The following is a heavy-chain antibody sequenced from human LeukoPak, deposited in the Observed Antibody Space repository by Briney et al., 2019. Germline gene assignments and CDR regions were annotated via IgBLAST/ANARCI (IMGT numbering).Heavy chain of an antibody. V-gene: IGHV1-8*03. CDR3: ARGYSSSYYYHYYYMDV. CDR1: GGTFSSYA. Sequence: ASVKVSCKASGGTFSSYAINWVRQATGQGLEWMGWMNPNSGNTGYAQKFQGRVTITRNTSISTAYMELSSLRSEDTAVYYCARGYSSSYYYHYYYMDVWGKGTTVTVSS. J-gene: IGHJ6*03. D-gene: IGHD6-6*01. CDR2: MNPNSGNT.